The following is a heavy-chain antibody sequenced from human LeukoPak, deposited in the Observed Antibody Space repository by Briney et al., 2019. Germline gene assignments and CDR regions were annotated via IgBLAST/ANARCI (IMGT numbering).Heavy chain of an antibody. J-gene: IGHJ4*02. D-gene: IGHD3-10*01. V-gene: IGHV1-18*01. Sequence: ASVKVPCKASGYTCTSYGISWVRRAPGQGLEWMGWISAYNGNTNYAQKLQCRVTMTTKTSTRTAYMELRDLRSDDTDVYYCARLQDPYYYGSGSYLDYFDYWGQGTLVTVSS. CDR1: GYTCTSYG. CDR2: ISAYNGNT. CDR3: ARLQDPYYYGSGSYLDYFDY.